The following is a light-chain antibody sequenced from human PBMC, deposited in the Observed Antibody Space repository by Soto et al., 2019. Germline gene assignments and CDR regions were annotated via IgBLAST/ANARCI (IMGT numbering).Light chain of an antibody. CDR2: SNT. J-gene: IGLJ2*01. Sequence: QSALTQPPSASGTPGQRVSISCSGSSSNIGSKTVNWYQQLPGTAPKLLIYSNTQRPSGVPDRFSGSKSGTSASLAISGLQSEDEADYYCAAWDDSLNEEVFGGGTKLTVL. CDR1: SSNIGSKT. V-gene: IGLV1-44*01. CDR3: AAWDDSLNEEV.